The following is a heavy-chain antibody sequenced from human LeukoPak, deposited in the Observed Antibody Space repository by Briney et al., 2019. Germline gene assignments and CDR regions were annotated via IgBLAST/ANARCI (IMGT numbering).Heavy chain of an antibody. CDR1: GDSVINGDW. J-gene: IGHJ2*01. Sequence: SGTLSLTCDVSGDSVINGDWWTWVRQPPGKGLEWIGEVSHSGYTNYNPSLESRLAISIDKSNHHSSLSLSSVSAAATSVSFCSGRSGTYPWYLDVWGRGTLVTVSS. CDR3: SGRSGTYPWYLDV. V-gene: IGHV4-4*02. CDR2: VSHSGYT. D-gene: IGHD3-10*01.